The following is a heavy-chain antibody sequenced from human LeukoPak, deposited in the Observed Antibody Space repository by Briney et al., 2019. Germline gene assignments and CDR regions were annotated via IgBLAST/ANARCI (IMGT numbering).Heavy chain of an antibody. V-gene: IGHV4-30-4*01. Sequence: SQTLSLTCTVSGGSISSGDYYWSWIRQPPGKGLEWIGYIYYSGSTYYNPSLKSRVTISVDTSKNQFSLKLSSVTAADTAVYYCARSPNYYDSSGRDAFDIWGQGTMVTVSS. CDR2: IYYSGST. D-gene: IGHD3-22*01. CDR1: GGSISSGDYY. CDR3: ARSPNYYDSSGRDAFDI. J-gene: IGHJ3*02.